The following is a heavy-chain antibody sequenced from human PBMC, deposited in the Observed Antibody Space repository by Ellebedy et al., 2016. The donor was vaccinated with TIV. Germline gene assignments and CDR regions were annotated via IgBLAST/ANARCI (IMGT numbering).Heavy chain of an antibody. Sequence: PGGSLRLSCAASGLTFSTYGMHWVRRAPGKGLEWVTTISYDGSKTFYGDSVKGRFTVSRDNSKSTVYLQMNSLRPDDTALYYCATSPSWYRFDNWGQGTLVTVSS. CDR1: GLTFSTYG. CDR3: ATSPSWYRFDN. J-gene: IGHJ4*02. D-gene: IGHD6-13*01. V-gene: IGHV3-30*03. CDR2: ISYDGSKT.